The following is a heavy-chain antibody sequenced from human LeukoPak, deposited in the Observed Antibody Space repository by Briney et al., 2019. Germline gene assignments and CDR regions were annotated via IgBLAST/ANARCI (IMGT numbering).Heavy chain of an antibody. D-gene: IGHD5-24*01. CDR3: AKGRDGYNSGLIDY. J-gene: IGHJ4*02. CDR2: ISSSGSTI. V-gene: IGHV3-48*03. Sequence: PGGSLRLSCAASGFTFSSYEMNWVRQAPGKGLEWVSYISSSGSTIYYADSVKGRFTISRDNAKNSLYLQMNSLRAEDMALYYCAKGRDGYNSGLIDYWGQGTLVTVSS. CDR1: GFTFSSYE.